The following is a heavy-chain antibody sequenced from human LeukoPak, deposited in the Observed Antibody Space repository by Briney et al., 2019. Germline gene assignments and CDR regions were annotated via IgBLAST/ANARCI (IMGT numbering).Heavy chain of an antibody. CDR1: GFTFNNFG. Sequence: GGSLRLSCAASGFTFNNFGMHWVRQAPGKGLEWVAFIGYEGVHKYYADSVKGRFNISKDNSKATLYLQMNSLRPEDTAVYYCAKDLHGGYSSDYWGQGTLVTVSS. D-gene: IGHD3-22*01. J-gene: IGHJ4*02. CDR2: IGYEGVHK. CDR3: AKDLHGGYSSDY. V-gene: IGHV3-30*02.